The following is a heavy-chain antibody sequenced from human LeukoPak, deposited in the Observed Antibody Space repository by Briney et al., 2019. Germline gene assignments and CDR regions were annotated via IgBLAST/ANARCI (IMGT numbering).Heavy chain of an antibody. J-gene: IGHJ4*02. CDR1: GGFISSYY. CDR3: ARGGGYCSGGSCHIDY. Sequence: SETLSLTCTVSGGFISSYYWSWIRQPPGKGLEWIGYIYYSGSTNYNPSLKSRVTISVDTSKNQFSLKLSSVTAADTAVYYCARGGGYCSGGSCHIDYWGQGTLVTVSS. D-gene: IGHD2-15*01. CDR2: IYYSGST. V-gene: IGHV4-59*01.